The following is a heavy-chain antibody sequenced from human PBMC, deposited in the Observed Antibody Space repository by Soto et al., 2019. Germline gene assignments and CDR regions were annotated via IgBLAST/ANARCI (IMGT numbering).Heavy chain of an antibody. CDR3: AHMDYGCNLRLAYCFGMDV. CDR2: INSDGRST. D-gene: IGHD3-10*01. Sequence: RGSLRLSCAASGFPFSNYWMNWVRQAPGKGLVWVSRINSDGRSTSYADSEKGRFTISRDNAKNTLYLQMNNLRVEDTAVHSCAHMDYGCNLRLAYCFGMDVWGHGTTVTVSS. J-gene: IGHJ6*02. V-gene: IGHV3-74*01. CDR1: GFPFSNYW.